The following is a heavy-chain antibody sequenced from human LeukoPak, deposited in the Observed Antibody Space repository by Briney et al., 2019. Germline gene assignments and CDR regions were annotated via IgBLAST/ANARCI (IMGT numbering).Heavy chain of an antibody. Sequence: PSETLPLTCIVSGGSISSGSHYWSWIRQPPGKGLEWIASIYYSESEYTYYNPSLQSRTTISMDTSKNQFSLKLSSVTAADTAVYHCARRIVAASSGWFDPWGQGTLVTVSS. CDR2: IYYSESEYT. V-gene: IGHV4-30-4*08. CDR3: ARRIVAASSGWFDP. D-gene: IGHD1-26*01. J-gene: IGHJ5*02. CDR1: GGSISSGSHY.